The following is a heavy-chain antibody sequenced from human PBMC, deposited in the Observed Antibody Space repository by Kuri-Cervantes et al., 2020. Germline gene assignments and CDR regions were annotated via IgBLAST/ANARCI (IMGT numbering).Heavy chain of an antibody. Sequence: SETLSLTCAVYGGSFSGYYWSWIRQPPGKGLERIGEINHSGSTNYNPSLKSRVTISVDTSKNQFSLKLSSVTAADTAVYYCAGISSSDYYYYMDVWGKGTTVTVSS. CDR2: INHSGST. V-gene: IGHV4-34*01. D-gene: IGHD6-6*01. J-gene: IGHJ6*03. CDR1: GGSFSGYY. CDR3: AGISSSDYYYYMDV.